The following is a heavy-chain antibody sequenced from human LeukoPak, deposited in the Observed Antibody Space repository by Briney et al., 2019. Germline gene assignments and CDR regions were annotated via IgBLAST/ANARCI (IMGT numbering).Heavy chain of an antibody. Sequence: ASVKVSCKASGYTFTGYYMHWVRQAPGQGLEWMGWINPNSGGTYYAQKFQGRVTMTSDTSISSAYMELSRLRSDDRAVYYCARDLYGGTSTTFDYWGQGTLVTVSS. CDR3: ARDLYGGTSTTFDY. CDR1: GYTFTGYY. J-gene: IGHJ4*02. V-gene: IGHV1-2*02. D-gene: IGHD4-23*01. CDR2: INPNSGGT.